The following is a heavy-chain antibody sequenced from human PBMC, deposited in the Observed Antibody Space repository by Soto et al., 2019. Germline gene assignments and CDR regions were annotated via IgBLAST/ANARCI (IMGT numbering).Heavy chain of an antibody. CDR2: IYSGGST. V-gene: IGHV3-53*01. D-gene: IGHD3-22*01. J-gene: IGHJ4*02. CDR1: GFTVSSNY. CDR3: ARVGGTYYYDSSGYYPLSGGYFDY. Sequence: GGSLRLSCAASGFTVSSNYMSWVRQAPGKGLEWVSVIYSGGSTYYADSVKGRFTISRDNSKNTLYLQMNSLRAEDTAVYYCARVGGTYYYDSSGYYPLSGGYFDYWGQGTLVTVSS.